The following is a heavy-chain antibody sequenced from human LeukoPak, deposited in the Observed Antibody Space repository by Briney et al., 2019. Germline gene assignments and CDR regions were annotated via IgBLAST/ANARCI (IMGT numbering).Heavy chain of an antibody. Sequence: GGSLRLSCAASRFTFSSYAMSWVRQAPGKGLGWVSAISGSGGSTYYADSVKGRFTISRDNSKNTLYLQMNSLRAEDTAVYYCAKPGRYYYDSPFDYWGQGTLVTVSS. CDR3: AKPGRYYYDSPFDY. V-gene: IGHV3-23*01. CDR2: ISGSGGST. CDR1: RFTFSSYA. D-gene: IGHD3-22*01. J-gene: IGHJ4*02.